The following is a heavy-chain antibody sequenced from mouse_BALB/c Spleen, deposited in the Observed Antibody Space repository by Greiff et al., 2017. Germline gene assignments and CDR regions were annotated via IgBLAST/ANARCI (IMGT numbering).Heavy chain of an antibody. Sequence: EVKLVESGGGLVQPKGSLKLSCAASGFTFNTYAMNWVRQAPGKGLEWVARIRSKSNNYATYYADSVKDRFTISRDDSQSMLYLQMNNLKTEDTAMYYCVRHDWDGFDYWGQGTTLTVSS. CDR1: GFTFNTYA. CDR2: IRSKSNNYAT. V-gene: IGHV10-1*02. CDR3: VRHDWDGFDY. J-gene: IGHJ2*01. D-gene: IGHD4-1*01.